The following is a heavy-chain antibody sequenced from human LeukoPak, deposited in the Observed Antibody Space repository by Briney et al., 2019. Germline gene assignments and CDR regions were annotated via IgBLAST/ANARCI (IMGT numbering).Heavy chain of an antibody. Sequence: GGSLRLSCSASGFTFSSYALHWVRQAPGKGLEYVSAISSNGGSTYYADSVKGRFTISRDNSKNTVYLQMNSLRDGDTAVYYCVRGGSGWYYFDYWGQGTLVTVSS. CDR1: GFTFSSYA. J-gene: IGHJ4*02. V-gene: IGHV3-64*04. CDR3: VRGGSGWYYFDY. CDR2: ISSNGGST. D-gene: IGHD6-19*01.